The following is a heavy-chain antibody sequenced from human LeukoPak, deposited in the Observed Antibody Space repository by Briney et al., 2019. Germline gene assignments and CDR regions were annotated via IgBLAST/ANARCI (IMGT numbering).Heavy chain of an antibody. CDR1: GGTFRTFA. V-gene: IGHV1-69*13. Sequence: GAPVKVSCKASGGTFRTFAISWVRQAPGQGLEWMGGIIPIFNIPDSAQKFQGRLTITADESTTTAYMELSSLRSDDTAIYYCGLSENYYYYYMDVWGKGTTVTISS. CDR3: GLSENYYYYYMDV. J-gene: IGHJ6*03. CDR2: IIPIFNIP.